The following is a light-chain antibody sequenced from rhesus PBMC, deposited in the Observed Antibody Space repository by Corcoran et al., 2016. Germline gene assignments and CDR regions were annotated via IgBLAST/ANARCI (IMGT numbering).Light chain of an antibody. CDR3: CSYTTSSTYI. J-gene: IGLJ1*01. Sequence: QSAPTQPPSVSGSPGQSVTISCTGTSNDVGGYNYVSWYQQHPGKVPKLMIYDVSKRPSGVSDRFSGSKSGNTASLTISGLQAEDEADYYCCSYTTSSTYIFGAGTRLTVL. V-gene: IGLV2S7*01. CDR1: SNDVGGYNY. CDR2: DVS.